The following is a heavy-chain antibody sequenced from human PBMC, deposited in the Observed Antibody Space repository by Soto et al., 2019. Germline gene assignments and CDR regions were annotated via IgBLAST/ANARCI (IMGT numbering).Heavy chain of an antibody. J-gene: IGHJ4*02. Sequence: EAQLVESGGGLVQPWGSLRLSCTGSGIDLSIYWMHWVRQAPGKGLVWVSRINPESTTISYADSVKGRFTISRDNAENTLFLHMNSLSAEDTGVYYCTKDTFGVRDSWGQGTLVTVSS. CDR2: INPESTTI. CDR1: GIDLSIYW. D-gene: IGHD2-8*01. CDR3: TKDTFGVRDS. V-gene: IGHV3-74*01.